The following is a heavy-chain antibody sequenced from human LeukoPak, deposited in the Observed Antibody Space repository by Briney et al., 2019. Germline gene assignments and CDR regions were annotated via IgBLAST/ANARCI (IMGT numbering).Heavy chain of an antibody. V-gene: IGHV3-30*04. D-gene: IGHD3-22*01. J-gene: IGHJ4*02. CDR1: GFTFSSYA. Sequence: GGSLRLSCAASGFTFSSYAMHWVRQAPGKGLEWVAVISYDGSNKYYADSVKGRFTISRDNSKNTLYLQMNSLRAEDTAVYYCAGEWGDSSGSEFGFDYWGQGTLVTVSS. CDR2: ISYDGSNK. CDR3: AGEWGDSSGSEFGFDY.